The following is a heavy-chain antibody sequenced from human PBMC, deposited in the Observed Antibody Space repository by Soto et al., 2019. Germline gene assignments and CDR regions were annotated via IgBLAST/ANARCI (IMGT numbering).Heavy chain of an antibody. CDR3: ASTGLGGYGSGSYSCRAGDY. V-gene: IGHV1-8*01. D-gene: IGHD3-10*01. Sequence: QVQLVQSGAEVKKPGASVKVSCKASGYTFTSYDINWVRQTTGQGLEWMGWMSPNSGNTGYARKVQDRVTMTRNTSISTAYMELSSLRSEDTAVYYCASTGLGGYGSGSYSCRAGDYWGQGTLVTVSS. CDR2: MSPNSGNT. J-gene: IGHJ4*02. CDR1: GYTFTSYD.